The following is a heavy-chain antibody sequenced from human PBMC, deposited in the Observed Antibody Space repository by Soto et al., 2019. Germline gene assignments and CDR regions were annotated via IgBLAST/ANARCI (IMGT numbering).Heavy chain of an antibody. CDR3: AKDWDRSGYYGPRGHFQH. J-gene: IGHJ1*01. Sequence: EVQLLESGGGLVQPGGSLRLSCAASGFTFSSYAMSWVRQAPGKGLEWVSAISGSGGSTYYADSVKGRFTISRDNSKNTMYLQMNGLRAEDTAVYYCAKDWDRSGYYGPRGHFQHWGQGTLVTVSS. CDR2: ISGSGGST. D-gene: IGHD3-22*01. CDR1: GFTFSSYA. V-gene: IGHV3-23*01.